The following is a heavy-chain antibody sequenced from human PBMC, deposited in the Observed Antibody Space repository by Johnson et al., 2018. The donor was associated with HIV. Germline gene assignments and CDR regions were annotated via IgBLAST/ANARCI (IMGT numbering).Heavy chain of an antibody. J-gene: IGHJ3*02. D-gene: IGHD3-10*01. V-gene: IGHV3-30*02. CDR2: IRYDGSNK. CDR1: GFTFSNAW. CDR3: AKEDYYGSGSYDAFDI. Sequence: QVQLVESGGGLVKPGGSLRLSCAASGFTFSNAWMSWVRQAPGKGLEWVAFIRYDGSNKYYADSVKGRFTISRDNSKNTLYLQMNSLRAEDTAVYYCAKEDYYGSGSYDAFDIWGQGTMVTVSS.